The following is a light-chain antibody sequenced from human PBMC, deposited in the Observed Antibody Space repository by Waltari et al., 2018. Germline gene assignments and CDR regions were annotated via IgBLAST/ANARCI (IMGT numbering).Light chain of an antibody. Sequence: QSALTPPPSASGSPGQSVTISCTGTSRDVGGYKYVSWYQQHPGKAPRLLIYEVNRRPSGVPDRFSGSKSGNTASLTVSGLQAEDEADYYCSSYAVSNNLLFGGGTKLTVL. CDR3: SSYAVSNNLL. CDR2: EVN. J-gene: IGLJ2*01. CDR1: SRDVGGYKY. V-gene: IGLV2-8*01.